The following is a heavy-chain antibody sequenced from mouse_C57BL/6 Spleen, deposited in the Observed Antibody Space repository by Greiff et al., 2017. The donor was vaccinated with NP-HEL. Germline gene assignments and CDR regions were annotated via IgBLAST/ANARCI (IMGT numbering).Heavy chain of an antibody. Sequence: EVMLVESGGDLVKPGGSLKLSCAASGFPFSSYGMSWVRQTPDKRLAWVATISSGGSYTYYPDSVRGRFTISRDNAKNTLYLQMRSLKSEDTAMYYCARQEGTRKNAMDYWGQGTSVTVSS. CDR2: ISSGGSYT. CDR1: GFPFSSYG. CDR3: ARQEGTRKNAMDY. V-gene: IGHV5-6*01. J-gene: IGHJ4*01.